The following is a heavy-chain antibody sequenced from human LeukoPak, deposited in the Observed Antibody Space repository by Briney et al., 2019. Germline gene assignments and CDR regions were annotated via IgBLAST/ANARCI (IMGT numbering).Heavy chain of an antibody. CDR3: ARVGSGYYFNWFDP. Sequence: ASVKVSCKASGYTFTSYDINWVRQATGQGLEWMGWMNPNSGNTGYALKFQGRVTMTRNTSISTAYMELSSLRSEDTAVYYCARVGSGYYFNWFDPWGQGTLVTVSS. CDR2: MNPNSGNT. J-gene: IGHJ5*02. V-gene: IGHV1-8*01. CDR1: GYTFTSYD. D-gene: IGHD3-22*01.